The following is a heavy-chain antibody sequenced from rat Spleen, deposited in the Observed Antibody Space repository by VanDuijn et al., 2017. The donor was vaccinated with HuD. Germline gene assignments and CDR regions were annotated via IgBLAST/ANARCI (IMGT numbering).Heavy chain of an antibody. CDR2: ISPSGGST. Sequence: EVQLVESGGGLVQPGRSLTLSCVVSGFSFSDYNMAWVRQAPKKGLEWVATISPSGGSTYYRDSVKGRFTISRDNAKSTLYLQMDSLRSEDTATYYCATESTDYWYFDFWGPGTMVTVSS. V-gene: IGHV5S10*01. CDR3: ATESTDYWYFDF. CDR1: GFSFSDYN. J-gene: IGHJ1*01.